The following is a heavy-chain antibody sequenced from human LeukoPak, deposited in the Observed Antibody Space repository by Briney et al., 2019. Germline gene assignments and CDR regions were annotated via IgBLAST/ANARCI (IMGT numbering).Heavy chain of an antibody. CDR3: ARGGIQVSGIDEFDY. V-gene: IGHV3-13*01. D-gene: IGHD6-19*01. CDR2: IGIRGDT. J-gene: IGHJ4*02. Sequence: GGSLRLSCAASGFAFIDYDVHWVRQVIGKGLEWVSAIGIRGDTHYSGSVKGRFTISRENAESSLYLQMNSLRAEDTAVYYCARGGIQVSGIDEFDYWGQGTLVTVSS. CDR1: GFAFIDYD.